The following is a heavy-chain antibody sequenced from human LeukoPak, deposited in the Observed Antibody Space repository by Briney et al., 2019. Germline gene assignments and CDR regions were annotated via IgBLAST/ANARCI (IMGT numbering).Heavy chain of an antibody. CDR3: VRDPINRHCSGGSCYYYYGMDV. V-gene: IGHV1-69*13. J-gene: IGHJ6*04. D-gene: IGHD2-15*01. Sequence: ASVKVSCKASGGTFSSYAVNWVRQAPGQGLEWMGNIIPTFTTTNYAQNFQGRVTITADESATTAYMEVSSLRSEDTAVYYCVRDPINRHCSGGSCYYYYGMDVWGKGTTVTVSS. CDR1: GGTFSSYA. CDR2: IIPTFTTT.